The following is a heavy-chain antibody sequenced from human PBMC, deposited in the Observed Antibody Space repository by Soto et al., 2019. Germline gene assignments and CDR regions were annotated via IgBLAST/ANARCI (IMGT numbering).Heavy chain of an antibody. CDR1: GFTFSSYA. V-gene: IGHV3-64D*06. CDR2: ISSNGGST. D-gene: IGHD6-13*01. Sequence: EVQLVESGGGLVQPGGSLRLSCSASGFTFSSYAMHWVRQAPGKGLEYVSAISSNGGSTYYADSVKGRFTISRDNSKNTLYLQMSSLRAEDTAVYYCLKDTRGSSSWLGDDAFDIWGQGTMVTVSS. CDR3: LKDTRGSSSWLGDDAFDI. J-gene: IGHJ3*02.